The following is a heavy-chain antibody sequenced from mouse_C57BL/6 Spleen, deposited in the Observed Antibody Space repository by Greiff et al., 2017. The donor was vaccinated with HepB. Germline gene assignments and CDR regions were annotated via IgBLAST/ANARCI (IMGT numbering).Heavy chain of an antibody. CDR1: GFSLTSYG. J-gene: IGHJ1*03. Sequence: VQLQESGPGLVQPSQSLSITCTVSGFSLTSYGVHWVRQSPGKGLEWLGVIWSGGSTDYNAAFISRLSISKDNSKSQVFFKMNSLQADDTAIYYCARKGDGYPYWYFDVWGTGTTVTVSS. V-gene: IGHV2-2*01. CDR3: ARKGDGYPYWYFDV. D-gene: IGHD2-3*01. CDR2: IWSGGST.